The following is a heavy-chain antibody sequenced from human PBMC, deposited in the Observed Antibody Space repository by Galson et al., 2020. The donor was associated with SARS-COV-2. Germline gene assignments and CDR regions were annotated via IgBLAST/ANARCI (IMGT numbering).Heavy chain of an antibody. CDR3: ANCLSPTVGQLNSYSFPDMDL. V-gene: IGHV3-23*01. Sequence: GESLKISCAASKFTFSNYAMSWVRQAPGKGLEWVSTISGSAGSTYYADSVKGRFTVSRDNSKNTLYLQMNSLRAEDTAVYYCANCLSPTVGQLNSYSFPDMDLWGQGTTVTVSS. J-gene: IGHJ6*02. D-gene: IGHD2-21*01. CDR2: ISGSAGST. CDR1: KFTFSNYA.